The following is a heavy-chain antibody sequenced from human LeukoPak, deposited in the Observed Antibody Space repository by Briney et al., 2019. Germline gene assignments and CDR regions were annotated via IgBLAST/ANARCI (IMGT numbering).Heavy chain of an antibody. CDR2: IYYSGST. J-gene: IGHJ4*02. D-gene: IGHD3-10*01. CDR3: ASTHRRFGELLYYFDY. CDR1: GGSISSSSYY. Sequence: PSETLSLTCTVSGGSISSSSYYWGWIRQPPGKGLEWIGSIYYSGSTYYNPSLKSRVTISVDTSKNQFSLKLSSVTAADTAVYYCASTHRRFGELLYYFDYWGQGTLVTVSS. V-gene: IGHV4-39*01.